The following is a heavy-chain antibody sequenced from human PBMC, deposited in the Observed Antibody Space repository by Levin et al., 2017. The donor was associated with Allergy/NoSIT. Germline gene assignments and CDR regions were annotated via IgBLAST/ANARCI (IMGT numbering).Heavy chain of an antibody. CDR3: AREPSGWYVLDY. D-gene: IGHD6-19*01. Sequence: GGSLRLSCVASEFTFSSYSMNWVRQAPGKGLEWVSSISTTSGYIYYADSVKGRFTISRDNAKNSLYLQMNSLRAEDTAVYYCAREPSGWYVLDYWGQGTLVTVSS. J-gene: IGHJ4*02. V-gene: IGHV3-21*01. CDR2: ISTTSGYI. CDR1: EFTFSSYS.